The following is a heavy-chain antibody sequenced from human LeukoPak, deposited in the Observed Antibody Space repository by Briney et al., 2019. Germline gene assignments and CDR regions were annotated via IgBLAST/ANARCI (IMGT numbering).Heavy chain of an antibody. CDR3: AKVAGLEVRITSYFDY. CDR2: LSGSGDNT. J-gene: IGHJ4*02. CDR1: GFTFSSYA. Sequence: GGSLRLSCTASGFTFSSYAMTGVRQAPGKGLEWVSALSGSGDNTYSADSVKGRFTISRDNSKNTLYLQMNSLRAEDTALYYCAKVAGLEVRITSYFDYWGQGTLVTVSS. D-gene: IGHD3-22*01. V-gene: IGHV3-23*01.